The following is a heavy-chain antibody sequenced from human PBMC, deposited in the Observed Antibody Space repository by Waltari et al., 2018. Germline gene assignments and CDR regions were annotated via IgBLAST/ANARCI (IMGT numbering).Heavy chain of an antibody. Sequence: QLQLQESGTGLVKPSETLSLMCDVSGASLGRPSYYWGWLRPPPGKGLELIGNVFDTGDTHYNPSLKSRVTISVDTSKSQFSLNLHSVTAADTAMYYCARVALAAGGTYFFDSWGQGTLVTVSS. CDR2: VFDTGDT. CDR1: GASLGRPSYY. J-gene: IGHJ4*02. D-gene: IGHD2-15*01. CDR3: ARVALAAGGTYFFDS. V-gene: IGHV4-39*07.